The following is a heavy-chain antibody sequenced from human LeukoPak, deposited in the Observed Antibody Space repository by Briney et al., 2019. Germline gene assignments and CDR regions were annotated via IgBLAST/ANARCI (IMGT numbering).Heavy chain of an antibody. CDR3: SRQCSSDFPVAYAFDI. V-gene: IGHV4-39*01. CDR1: RSSISCRSSY. D-gene: IGHD2-2*01. CDR2: VYYRWTT. Sequence: SETLSLTSLASRSSISCRSSYWGSTRLHPRKGLEWIGSVYYRWTTYYNPSLKSRLTISVDTSKNQFSLNRCSVTAANTAVEYCSRQCSSDFPVAYAFDIWGQWTMVTVSS. J-gene: IGHJ3*02.